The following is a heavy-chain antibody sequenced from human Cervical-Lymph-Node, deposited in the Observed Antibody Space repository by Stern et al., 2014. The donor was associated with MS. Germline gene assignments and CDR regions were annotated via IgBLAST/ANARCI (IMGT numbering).Heavy chain of an antibody. J-gene: IGHJ3*02. V-gene: IGHV5-51*03. D-gene: IGHD3-9*01. CDR2: IYPGDSDT. Sequence: EVQLVQSGAEVKKPGESLKISCKASGYTFTTYWIGWVRQMPGKGLEWVWLIYPGDSDTRYRPSFQGQVSISADNSISTAYLQWRSLKASDTAMYYCARRDVLTGFDVFDIWGRGTMVTVSS. CDR1: GYTFTTYW. CDR3: ARRDVLTGFDVFDI.